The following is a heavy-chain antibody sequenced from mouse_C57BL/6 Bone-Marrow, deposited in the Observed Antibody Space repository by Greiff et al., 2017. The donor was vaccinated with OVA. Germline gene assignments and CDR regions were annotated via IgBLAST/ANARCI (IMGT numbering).Heavy chain of an antibody. CDR3: ARKGNGRSYGYFDV. D-gene: IGHD1-1*01. V-gene: IGHV15-2*01. J-gene: IGHJ1*03. Sequence: QVQLQQSGSELRSPGSSVKLSCKDFDSEVFPIAYMSWVRQKPGHGFEWIGGILPSIGRTLYGEKFEDKATLDAATRATTAYLELIRLTSDDSAIYYCARKGNGRSYGYFDVWCTGTTVTVSS. CDR1: DSEVFPIAY. CDR2: ILPSIGRT.